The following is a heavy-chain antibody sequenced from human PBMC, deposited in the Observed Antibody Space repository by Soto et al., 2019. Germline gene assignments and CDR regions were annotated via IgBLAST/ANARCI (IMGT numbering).Heavy chain of an antibody. CDR1: GFTFSSYD. J-gene: IGHJ4*02. Sequence: EVQLVESGGGLVQPGGSLRLSCAASGFTFSSYDMHWVRQATGKGLEWVSAIGTAGDTYYPGSVKGRFTISRENAKNSLYLQMNSLRAGDTAVYYCARARYYYDSSGEWLDYWGQGTLVTVSS. V-gene: IGHV3-13*01. CDR2: IGTAGDT. D-gene: IGHD3-22*01. CDR3: ARARYYYDSSGEWLDY.